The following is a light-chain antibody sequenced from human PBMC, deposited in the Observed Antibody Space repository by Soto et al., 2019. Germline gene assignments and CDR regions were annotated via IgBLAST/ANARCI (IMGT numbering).Light chain of an antibody. CDR1: QSVSSY. CDR3: QQRSNWPPT. Sequence: MVLTQSPATLSFSPGQRSTLSCRASQSVSSYLAWYQQKPGQAPRLLIYDASNRATGIPARFSGSGSGTDFTLTISSLEPEDFAVYYCQQRSNWPPTFGQGTRLEIK. V-gene: IGKV3-11*01. CDR2: DAS. J-gene: IGKJ5*01.